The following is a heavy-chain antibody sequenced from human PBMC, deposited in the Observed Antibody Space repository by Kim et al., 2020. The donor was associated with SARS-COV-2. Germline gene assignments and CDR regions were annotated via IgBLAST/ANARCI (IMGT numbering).Heavy chain of an antibody. V-gene: IGHV3-30*18. CDR2: ISYDGSNK. J-gene: IGHJ5*02. Sequence: GGSLRLSCAASGFTFSSYGMHWVRQAPGKGLEWVAVISYDGSNKYYPDSVKGRFTISRDNSKNTLYLQMNSLRAEDTAVYYCAKDRFDYGDAVGWFDPWGQGTLSPSPQ. CDR3: AKDRFDYGDAVGWFDP. CDR1: GFTFSSYG. D-gene: IGHD4-17*01.